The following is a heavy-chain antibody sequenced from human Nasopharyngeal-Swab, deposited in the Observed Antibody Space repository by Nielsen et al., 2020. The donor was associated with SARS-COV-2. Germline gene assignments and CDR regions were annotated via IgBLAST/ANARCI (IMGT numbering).Heavy chain of an antibody. CDR1: GYTFTSYG. J-gene: IGHJ4*02. CDR3: ARVDYGRNFGQNGFGVDDY. CDR2: ISAYNGKT. Sequence: ASVKVSCKASGYTFTSYGISWVRQAPGQRLEWMGWISAYNGKTNYAQKLQGRVTMTTDTSTSTAYMELRSLRSDDTAVYYCARVDYGRNFGQNGFGVDDYWGQGTLVTVSS. D-gene: IGHD4-23*01. V-gene: IGHV1-18*01.